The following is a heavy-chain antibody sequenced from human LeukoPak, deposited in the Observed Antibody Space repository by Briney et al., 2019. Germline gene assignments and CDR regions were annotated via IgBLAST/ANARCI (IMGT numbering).Heavy chain of an antibody. CDR1: GFSFSSYG. D-gene: IGHD5-12*01. Sequence: GGSLRLSCAASGFSFSSYGMRWVRQASGRGLEWVAFIRYDGSNKDYADSVKGRFTISRDNSKNTLYLEMNSLRAEDTAVYHCAKVRFSDSGRDGLDSWGQGNLVTVSS. J-gene: IGHJ5*01. V-gene: IGHV3-30*02. CDR2: IRYDGSNK. CDR3: AKVRFSDSGRDGLDS.